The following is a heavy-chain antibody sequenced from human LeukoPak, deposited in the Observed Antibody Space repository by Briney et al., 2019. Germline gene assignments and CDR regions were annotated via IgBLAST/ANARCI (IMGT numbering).Heavy chain of an antibody. J-gene: IGHJ5*02. CDR3: ARGAYSGTRDWFDP. CDR1: GGSISSGSYY. Sequence: SQTLSLTCTVSGGSISSGSYYWSWIRQPAGKGLEWIGRIYTSGSTNYNPSLKSRVTISVDTAKTQFSLKLSSVTAADTAVYYCARGAYSGTRDWFDPWGQGTLVTVSS. CDR2: IYTSGST. V-gene: IGHV4-61*02. D-gene: IGHD5-12*01.